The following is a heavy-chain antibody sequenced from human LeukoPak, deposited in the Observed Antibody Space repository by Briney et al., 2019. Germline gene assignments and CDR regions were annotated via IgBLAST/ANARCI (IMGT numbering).Heavy chain of an antibody. V-gene: IGHV4-34*01. CDR2: INHSGST. CDR3: ARVPGYSSGWWPLDY. D-gene: IGHD6-19*01. J-gene: IGHJ4*02. CDR1: GGSFSGYY. Sequence: SETLSLTCAVYGGSFSGYYWSWIRQPPGKGLEWIGAINHSGSTNYNPSLKSRVTISVDTSKNQFSLKLSSVTAADTAVYYCARVPGYSSGWWPLDYWGQRTLDTVSS.